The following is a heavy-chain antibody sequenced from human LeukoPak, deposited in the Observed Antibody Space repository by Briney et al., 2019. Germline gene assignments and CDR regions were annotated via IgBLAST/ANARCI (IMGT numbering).Heavy chain of an antibody. J-gene: IGHJ4*02. Sequence: ASVNVSCKASGYTFTAYYMHWVRQAPGQGLEWMGWIDTNSGCTKYAQKFQCRVTITRDTSIGTAYMELSSLISDDTAVYYCASEAFCAGGSCYLHRVASWGPGTLVTVSS. CDR2: IDTNSGCT. V-gene: IGHV1-2*02. CDR1: GYTFTAYY. D-gene: IGHD2-15*01. CDR3: ASEAFCAGGSCYLHRVAS.